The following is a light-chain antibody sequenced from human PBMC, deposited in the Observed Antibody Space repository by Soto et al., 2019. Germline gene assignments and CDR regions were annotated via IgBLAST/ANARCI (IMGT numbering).Light chain of an antibody. J-gene: IGKJ1*01. CDR3: QQYNSYWT. CDR2: KAS. V-gene: IGKV1-5*03. CDR1: QSISNW. Sequence: DIQMTQSPSTLSASVGERVTITCRASQSISNWLAWYQQKPGKAPKLLIYKASSLESGVPSRFSGSGSGTEFTLTISSLQPDDFATYYCQQYNSYWTFGQGTQVEIK.